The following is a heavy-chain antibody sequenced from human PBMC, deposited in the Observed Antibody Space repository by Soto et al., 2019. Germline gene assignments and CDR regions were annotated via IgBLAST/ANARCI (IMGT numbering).Heavy chain of an antibody. Sequence: SETLSLTCTVSGGSISSGDYYWSWIRQPPGKGLEWIGYIYYSGSTYYNPSLRSRVTISVDTSKNQFSLKLSSVTAADTAVYYCARGPNMVRGVILHFDYWGQGTMVSVSS. J-gene: IGHJ4*02. CDR1: GGSISSGDYY. CDR2: IYYSGST. CDR3: ARGPNMVRGVILHFDY. V-gene: IGHV4-30-4*01. D-gene: IGHD3-10*01.